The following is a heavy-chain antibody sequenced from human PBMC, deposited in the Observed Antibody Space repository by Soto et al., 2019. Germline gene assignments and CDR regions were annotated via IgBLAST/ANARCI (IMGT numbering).Heavy chain of an antibody. CDR1: GFTFNRHA. Sequence: GGSLRLSCTASGFTFNRHAMTWVRQAPGKGLEWVSGLSDSGGSIYYADSMKGRFTISRDNSMNTPYLQMNTLRAEDTAVYYCAKVSSSWYAGFFDLWGQGTLVTVSS. J-gene: IGHJ4*02. CDR2: LSDSGGSI. D-gene: IGHD6-13*01. V-gene: IGHV3-23*01. CDR3: AKVSSSWYAGFFDL.